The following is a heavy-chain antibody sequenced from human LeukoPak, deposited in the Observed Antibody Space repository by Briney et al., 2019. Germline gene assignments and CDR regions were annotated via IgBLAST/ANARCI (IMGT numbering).Heavy chain of an antibody. V-gene: IGHV4-34*01. Sequence: PSETLSLTCAVYGGSFSGYYWSWIRQPPGKGLEWIGEINHSGSTNYNPSLKSRVTISVDTSKNQFSLKLSSVTTADTAVYYCASRDGYKKGDYWGQGTLVTVSS. CDR1: GGSFSGYY. J-gene: IGHJ4*02. CDR2: INHSGST. CDR3: ASRDGYKKGDY. D-gene: IGHD5-24*01.